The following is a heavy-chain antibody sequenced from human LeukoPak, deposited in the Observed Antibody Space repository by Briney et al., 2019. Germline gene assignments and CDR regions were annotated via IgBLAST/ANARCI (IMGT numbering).Heavy chain of an antibody. CDR3: ARVGYYYDIDY. Sequence: SETLSLTCAVYGGSFSGYYWSWIRQPPGKGLEWIGEINHSGSTNYNPSLKSRVTISVDTSKNQFSLKLSSVTAADTAVYYCARVGYYYDIDYWGQGTLVTVSS. D-gene: IGHD3-22*01. CDR1: GGSFSGYY. CDR2: INHSGST. J-gene: IGHJ4*02. V-gene: IGHV4-34*01.